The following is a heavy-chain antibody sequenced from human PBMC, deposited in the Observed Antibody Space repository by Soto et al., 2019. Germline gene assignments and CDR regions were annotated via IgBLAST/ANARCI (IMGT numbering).Heavy chain of an antibody. CDR1: GFTFSSYA. D-gene: IGHD3-22*01. CDR3: SSVAGSGYYYDYAFDF. Sequence: GGSLRLSCAASGFTFSSYAMHWVRQAPGKGLEGVAVISYDGSNKYYADSVKGRFTISRDNSKNTLYLQMNSLRAEDTAVYYCSSVAGSGYYYDYAFDFWGQWTMVTVSS. J-gene: IGHJ3*01. CDR2: ISYDGSNK. V-gene: IGHV3-30-3*01.